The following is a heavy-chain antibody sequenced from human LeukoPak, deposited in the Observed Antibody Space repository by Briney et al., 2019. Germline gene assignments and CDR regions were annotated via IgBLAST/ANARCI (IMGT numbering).Heavy chain of an antibody. D-gene: IGHD3-22*01. Sequence: SETLSLTCAVYGGSYSGYYWSWIRQPPGKGLEWIGEINHSGSTNYIPSLKSRVTISVDTSKNQFSLKLSSVTAADTAVYYCASRRGSGYSYWGQGTLVTVSS. J-gene: IGHJ4*02. CDR2: INHSGST. CDR3: ASRRGSGYSY. CDR1: GGSYSGYY. V-gene: IGHV4-34*01.